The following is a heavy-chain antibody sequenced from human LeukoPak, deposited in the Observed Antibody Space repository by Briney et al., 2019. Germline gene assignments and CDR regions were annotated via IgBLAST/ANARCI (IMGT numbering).Heavy chain of an antibody. CDR2: INRDGSII. CDR3: VKDRLLPHSPGDAFDI. V-gene: IGHV3-74*03. J-gene: IGHJ3*02. Sequence: HPGGSLRLSCAASGFTFSDSWMHWVRQAPGKGLVWVSRINRDGSIITYADSVKGRFTISRDNAKNTLYLQMNSLRAEDTAVYYCVKDRLLPHSPGDAFDIWGQGAMVTVSS. D-gene: IGHD3-10*01. CDR1: GFTFSDSW.